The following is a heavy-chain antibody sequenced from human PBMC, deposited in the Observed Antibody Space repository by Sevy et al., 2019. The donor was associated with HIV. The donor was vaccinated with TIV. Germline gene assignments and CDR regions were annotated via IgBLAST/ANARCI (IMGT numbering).Heavy chain of an antibody. J-gene: IGHJ4*02. CDR1: GGSISSGGYY. Sequence: SETLSLTCTVSGGSISSGGYYWSWIRQHPGKGLEWIGYIYYSGSTYYNPSLKSRVTISVDTSKNQFSLKLGSVTAADTAVYYCARVVTTAYYFDYWGQGTLVTVSS. CDR3: ARVVTTAYYFDY. V-gene: IGHV4-31*03. CDR2: IYYSGST. D-gene: IGHD4-17*01.